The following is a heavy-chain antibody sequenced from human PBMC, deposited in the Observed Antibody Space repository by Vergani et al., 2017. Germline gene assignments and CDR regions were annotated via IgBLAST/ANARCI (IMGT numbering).Heavy chain of an antibody. D-gene: IGHD6-13*01. J-gene: IGHJ6*02. CDR1: GYSISSGYY. CDR2: IYHSGST. Sequence: QVQLQESGPGLVKPSETLSLTCAVSGYSISSGYYWGWIRQPPGKGLEWIGSIYHSGSTYYNPSLKSRVTISVDTSKNQFSLKLSSVTAADTAVYYCARANSSSWPYYYYYGMDVWGQGTTVTVSS. V-gene: IGHV4-38-2*01. CDR3: ARANSSSWPYYYYYGMDV.